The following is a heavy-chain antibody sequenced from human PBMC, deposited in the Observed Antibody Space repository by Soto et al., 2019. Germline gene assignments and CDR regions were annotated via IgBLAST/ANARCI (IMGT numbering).Heavy chain of an antibody. V-gene: IGHV4-30-2*01. CDR2: IYHSGST. Sequence: QLQLQESGSGLVRPSQTLSLTCAVSGGSISSGGYSWNWIRQPPGTGLECIGYIYHSGSTLYNPSLKSRVTRSVDKSKNQFSLKLTSVTAADTAVYYCARDQLEGNWFDPWGQGTLVTVSS. D-gene: IGHD1-1*01. CDR3: ARDQLEGNWFDP. CDR1: GGSISSGGYS. J-gene: IGHJ5*02.